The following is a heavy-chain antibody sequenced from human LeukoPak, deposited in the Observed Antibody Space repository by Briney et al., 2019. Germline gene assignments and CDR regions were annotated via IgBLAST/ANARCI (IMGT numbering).Heavy chain of an antibody. CDR2: IYYTGTT. D-gene: IGHD4-11*01. J-gene: IGHJ4*02. CDR1: GGSINSYS. V-gene: IGHV4-59*01. Sequence: AETLSLTCTVSGGSINSYSWSWLRQPPGKGLEWVGYIYYTGTTTYNPAPKSRVTILVDKSKNHSALMQRTVTAADTAVYYFARSNGPADYDNWGQGTLVTVSS. CDR3: ARSNGPADYDN.